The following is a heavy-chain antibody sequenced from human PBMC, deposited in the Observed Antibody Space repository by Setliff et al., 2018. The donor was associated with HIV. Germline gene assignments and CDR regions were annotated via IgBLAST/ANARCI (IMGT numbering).Heavy chain of an antibody. D-gene: IGHD5-12*01. Sequence: PSETLSLTCAVYNGPFSGYYWTWVRQSPGKGLEWIGEINHGGTTAYNPSLKSRVTISVDTSKNQFSLKLNTVTAADTAVYYCALLEVPFIGAVSPPLWGQGNLVTVSS. J-gene: IGHJ4*02. CDR1: NGPFSGYY. V-gene: IGHV4-34*01. CDR3: ALLEVPFIGAVSPPL. CDR2: INHGGTT.